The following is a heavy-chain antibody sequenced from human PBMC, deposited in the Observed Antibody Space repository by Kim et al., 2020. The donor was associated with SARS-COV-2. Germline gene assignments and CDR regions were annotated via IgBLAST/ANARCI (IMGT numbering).Heavy chain of an antibody. D-gene: IGHD3-10*01. J-gene: IGHJ4*02. Sequence: GGSLRLSCAASGFTFSSYSMNWVRQAPGKGLEWVSSISSSSSYIYYADSVKGRFTISRDNAKNSLYLQMNSLRAEDTAVYYCARDPIITMVRGAKSWGQGTLVTVSS. CDR1: GFTFSSYS. CDR3: ARDPIITMVRGAKS. V-gene: IGHV3-21*01. CDR2: ISSSSSYI.